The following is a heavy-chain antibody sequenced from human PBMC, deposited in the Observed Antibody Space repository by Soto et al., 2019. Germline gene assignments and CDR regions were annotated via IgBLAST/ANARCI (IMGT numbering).Heavy chain of an antibody. V-gene: IGHV1-46*01. Sequence: ASVKVSCKASGYTFTSYYIHWVRQAPGQGLEWMGIINPSGGSANYAQEFQGRVTVTRDTSTSTVYMELRSLRSDDTAVYYCARAYVVVPAAMTHWGQGTLVTVSS. D-gene: IGHD2-2*01. CDR1: GYTFTSYY. CDR2: INPSGGSA. J-gene: IGHJ4*02. CDR3: ARAYVVVPAAMTH.